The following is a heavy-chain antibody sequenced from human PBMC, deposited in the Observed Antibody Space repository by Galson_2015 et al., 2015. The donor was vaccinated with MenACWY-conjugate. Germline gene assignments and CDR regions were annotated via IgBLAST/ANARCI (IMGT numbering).Heavy chain of an antibody. D-gene: IGHD3-22*01. J-gene: IGHJ5*02. Sequence: SLRLSCAASAFTFSSYSMNWVRQAPGKGLEWVSYISSSSSTIYYADSVKGRFTISRDNAKNSLYLQMNSLRAGDTAVYYCARGSVYDSSGYYPPWGQGTLVTVSS. V-gene: IGHV3-48*04. CDR2: ISSSSSTI. CDR3: ARGSVYDSSGYYPP. CDR1: AFTFSSYS.